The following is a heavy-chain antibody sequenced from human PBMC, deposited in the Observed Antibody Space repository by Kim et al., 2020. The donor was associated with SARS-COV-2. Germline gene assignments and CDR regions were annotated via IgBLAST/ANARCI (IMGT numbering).Heavy chain of an antibody. J-gene: IGHJ6*02. CDR1: GFTFSSYG. Sequence: GGSLRLSCAASGFTFSSYGMHWVRQAPGKGLEWVAVIWYDGSNKYYADSVKGRFTISRDNSKNTLYLQMNSLRAEDTAVYYCARSYYDFWSRGMDVWGQGTTVTVSS. D-gene: IGHD3-3*01. CDR2: IWYDGSNK. V-gene: IGHV3-33*01. CDR3: ARSYYDFWSRGMDV.